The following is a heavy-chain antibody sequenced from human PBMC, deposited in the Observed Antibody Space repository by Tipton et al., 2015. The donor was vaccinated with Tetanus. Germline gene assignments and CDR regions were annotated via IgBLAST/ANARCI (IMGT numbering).Heavy chain of an antibody. CDR2: ISYSGTT. D-gene: IGHD3-10*01. V-gene: IGHV4-30-4*01. CDR1: GGSFSSAEDK. CDR3: AGDGEKIMTSDRRQLRATNYYYHYGLDV. J-gene: IGHJ6*02. Sequence: TLSLTCTVSGGSFSSAEDKWSWIRQPPGKGLEWIGYISYSGTTDYNPSLKSRVTISVDTSKNQITLTLKSVTAADTALYYCAGDGEKIMTSDRRQLRATNYYYHYGLDVWGQGTTVAVSS.